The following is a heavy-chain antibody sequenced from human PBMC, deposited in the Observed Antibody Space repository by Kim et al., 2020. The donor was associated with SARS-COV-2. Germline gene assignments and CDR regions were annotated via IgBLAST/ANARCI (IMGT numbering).Heavy chain of an antibody. CDR3: ARLQVGRVYYFDY. CDR1: GGSVSSGSYY. J-gene: IGHJ4*02. D-gene: IGHD1-1*01. Sequence: SETLSLICTVSGGSVSSGSYYWSWIRQPPGKGLEWIGYIYYSGSTNYNPSLKSRVTISVDTSKNQFSLKLSSVTAADTAVYYCARLQVGRVYYFDYWGQGTLVTDSS. V-gene: IGHV4-61*01. CDR2: IYYSGST.